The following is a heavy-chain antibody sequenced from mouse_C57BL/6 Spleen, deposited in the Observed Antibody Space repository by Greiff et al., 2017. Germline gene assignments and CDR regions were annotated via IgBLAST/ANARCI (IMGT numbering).Heavy chain of an antibody. CDR1: GFTFSDYY. CDR3: ARVWGAMDY. D-gene: IGHD4-1*01. Sequence: EVQLMESEGGLVQPGSSMKLSCTASGFTFSDYYMAWVRQVPEKGLEWVANINYDGSSTYYLDSLKSRFIISRDNAKNILYLQMSSLKSEDTATYYCARVWGAMDYWGQGTSVTVSS. J-gene: IGHJ4*01. V-gene: IGHV5-16*01. CDR2: INYDGSST.